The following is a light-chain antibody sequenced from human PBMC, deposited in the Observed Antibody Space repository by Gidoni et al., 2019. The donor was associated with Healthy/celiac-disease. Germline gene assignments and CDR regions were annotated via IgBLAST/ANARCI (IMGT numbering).Light chain of an antibody. V-gene: IGLV2-14*01. CDR2: EVS. CDR1: SSHVGGYNY. CDR3: SSYTSSSTLGV. Sequence: QSALTQPASLSGSPGQSITISCTGTSSHVGGYNYVSWYQPHPGKAPKLMIYEVSNRPSGVSNRFSGSKSGNTASLTISGLQAEDEADYYCSSYTSSSTLGVFGGGTKLTVL. J-gene: IGLJ3*02.